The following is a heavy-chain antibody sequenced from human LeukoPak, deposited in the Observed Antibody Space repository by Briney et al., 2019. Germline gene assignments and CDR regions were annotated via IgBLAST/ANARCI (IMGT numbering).Heavy chain of an antibody. CDR3: ARGTWIQLWLIDY. CDR2: ISSSGSTI. Sequence: GGSLRLSCAASGFTFSSYEMNWVHQAPGKGLEWVSYISSSGSTIYYADSVKGRFTISRDNAKNSLYLQMNSLRAEDTAVYYCARGTWIQLWLIDYWGQGTLVTVSS. CDR1: GFTFSSYE. J-gene: IGHJ4*02. V-gene: IGHV3-48*03. D-gene: IGHD5-18*01.